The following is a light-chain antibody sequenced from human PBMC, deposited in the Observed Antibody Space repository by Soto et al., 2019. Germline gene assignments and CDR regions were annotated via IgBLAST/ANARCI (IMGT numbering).Light chain of an antibody. Sequence: EIVWTQFPATLSLSPGDRATLSCRASQSVPSYLAWYQQKPGQAPRLLVYDISNRATGIPARFTGSGSGTDFTLTISSLEHEASAVYYCQHRNAWPRNTCGQGTKLEI. CDR3: QHRNAWPRNT. CDR2: DIS. V-gene: IGKV3-11*01. CDR1: QSVPSY. J-gene: IGKJ2*01.